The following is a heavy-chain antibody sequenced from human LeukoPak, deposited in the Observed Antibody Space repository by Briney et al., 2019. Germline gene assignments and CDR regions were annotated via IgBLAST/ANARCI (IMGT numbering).Heavy chain of an antibody. Sequence: KPSETLSLTCAVYGGSFSGYYWSWIRQPPGKGLEWIGEINHSGSTNYNPSLKSRVTISVDTSKNQFSLKLSSVTAADTAVYYCARHGFLEWLSHYYYYYYMDVWGKGTTVTVSS. CDR1: GGSFSGYY. CDR3: ARHGFLEWLSHYYYYYYMDV. V-gene: IGHV4-34*01. J-gene: IGHJ6*03. CDR2: INHSGST. D-gene: IGHD3-3*01.